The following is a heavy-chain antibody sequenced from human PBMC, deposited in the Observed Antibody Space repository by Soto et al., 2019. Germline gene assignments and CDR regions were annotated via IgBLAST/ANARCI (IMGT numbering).Heavy chain of an antibody. CDR1: GYTYISYS. CDR3: AREKLGSGSKLLEP. CDR2: INVGNGNT. J-gene: IGHJ5*02. Sequence: GASVKVSCKASGYTYISYSMHCVRQAPGQRLEWMGWINVGNGNTKYSQNFQGRVTINQDTSASTAYMELSSLTSEDTAVYYCAREKLGSGSKLLEPWGQGNLVTVSS. D-gene: IGHD6-19*01. V-gene: IGHV1-3*01.